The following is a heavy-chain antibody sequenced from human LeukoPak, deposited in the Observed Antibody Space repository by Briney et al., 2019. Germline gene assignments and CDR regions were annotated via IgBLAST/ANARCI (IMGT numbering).Heavy chain of an antibody. D-gene: IGHD3-10*01. V-gene: IGHV3-23*01. CDR2: ISGSGGST. Sequence: PGGSLRLSCAASGFTFSSYAMSWVRQAPGKGLEWVSAISGSGGSTYYADSVKGRFTISRDNSKNTLYLQMNRLRAEDTAVYYCAKGGSGLRYYFDYWGQGTLVTVSS. CDR1: GFTFSSYA. J-gene: IGHJ4*02. CDR3: AKGGSGLRYYFDY.